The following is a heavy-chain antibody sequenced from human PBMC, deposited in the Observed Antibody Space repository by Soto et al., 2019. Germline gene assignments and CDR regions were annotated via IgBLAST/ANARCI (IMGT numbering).Heavy chain of an antibody. CDR2: IYYSGGT. D-gene: IGHD3-22*01. CDR1: RDSISSGGYY. Sequence: QVHLQESGPGLVKPSQTLSLTCTVSRDSISSGGYYWSWIRQHPGKGLEWIGYIYYSGGTYYNPSLKSRVTISLDTSKNQFSLKLNSVTAADTAVYYCARGGAVVAMNDWGQGILVTVSS. J-gene: IGHJ4*02. V-gene: IGHV4-31*03. CDR3: ARGGAVVAMND.